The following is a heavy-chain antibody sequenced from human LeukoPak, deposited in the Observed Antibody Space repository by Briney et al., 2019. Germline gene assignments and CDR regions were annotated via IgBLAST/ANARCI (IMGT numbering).Heavy chain of an antibody. V-gene: IGHV3-53*01. CDR2: IYPGGST. J-gene: IGHJ2*01. CDR1: GFTVSSNY. D-gene: IGHD5-24*01. CDR3: ARGRDGYTRDWYFDL. Sequence: GGSLRLSCAASGFTVSSNYMSWDRQAPGKGLEWVSVIYPGGSTYYADSVKGRFTISRDNSKNTLYLQMNSLRAEDTAVYYCARGRDGYTRDWYFDLWGRGTLVTVSS.